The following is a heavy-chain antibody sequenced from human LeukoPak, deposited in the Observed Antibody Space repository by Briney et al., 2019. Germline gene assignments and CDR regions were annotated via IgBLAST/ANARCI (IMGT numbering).Heavy chain of an antibody. CDR2: THSGGNT. CDR3: ARGRPFGGVIDGMDV. J-gene: IGHJ6*02. V-gene: IGHV3-53*01. Sequence: PGGSLRLSCAASGLSVSSSYMSWVRQAPGQGLEWVSVTHSGGNTYYGDSVKGRFFISRDSSENTLYLQMNSLTAEDTAVYYCARGRPFGGVIDGMDVWGQGTTVTVSS. CDR1: GLSVSSSY. D-gene: IGHD3-16*02.